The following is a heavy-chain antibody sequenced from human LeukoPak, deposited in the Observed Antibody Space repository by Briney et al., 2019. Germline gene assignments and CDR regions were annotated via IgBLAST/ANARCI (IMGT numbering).Heavy chain of an antibody. Sequence: PGQSLRPSCTTSGFAFDDFAIGCVCQPAGKGLEWVGFIRRRAYGGAAEYAASVKGIFIISRDDSIGIAYLQMNSLKTEDTAVYYCSGNGLVDFDYWGPGSRVIVSP. J-gene: IGHJ4*02. CDR1: GFAFDDFA. CDR2: IRRRAYGGAA. D-gene: IGHD2-2*01. CDR3: SGNGLVDFDY. V-gene: IGHV3-49*04.